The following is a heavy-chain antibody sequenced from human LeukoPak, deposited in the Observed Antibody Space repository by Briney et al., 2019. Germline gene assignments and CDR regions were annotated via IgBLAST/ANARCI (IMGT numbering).Heavy chain of an antibody. J-gene: IGHJ4*02. Sequence: SQTLSLTCTVSGDSISSDDYYWSWIRQPPGKGLEWIGYIYYSGSTYYNPSLKSRVTISVGTSKNQFSLKLSSVTAADTAVYYCARVSDCSSTTCLFDYWGQGTLVTVSS. CDR1: GDSISSDDYY. D-gene: IGHD2-2*01. CDR2: IYYSGST. V-gene: IGHV4-30-4*01. CDR3: ARVSDCSSTTCLFDY.